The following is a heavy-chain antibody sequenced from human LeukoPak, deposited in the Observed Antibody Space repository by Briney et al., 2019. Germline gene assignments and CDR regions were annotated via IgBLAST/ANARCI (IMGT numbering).Heavy chain of an antibody. D-gene: IGHD2-2*01. V-gene: IGHV3-30*18. CDR2: ISYDGSNK. CDR1: GFTFSIYG. CDR3: AKAAYYCSSTSCSSFDY. J-gene: IGHJ4*02. Sequence: GGSLRLSCVASGFTFSIYGMHWVRQAPGKGLEWVAVISYDGSNKYYADSVKGRFTISRDNSKNTLYLQMNSLRAEDTAVYYCAKAAYYCSSTSCSSFDYWGQGTLVTVSS.